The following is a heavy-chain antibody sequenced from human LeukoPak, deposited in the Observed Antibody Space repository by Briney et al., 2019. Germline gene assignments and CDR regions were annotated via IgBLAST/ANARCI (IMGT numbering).Heavy chain of an antibody. Sequence: PGGSLRLSCAASGFTFSSYAMSWVRQAPGKGLEWVSAISGSGGSTYYADSVRGRFTISRDNSKNTLYLQMNSLRAEDTAVYYCAKVSDIVVVPAAPIDYWGQGTLVIVSS. V-gene: IGHV3-23*01. CDR3: AKVSDIVVVPAAPIDY. CDR1: GFTFSSYA. J-gene: IGHJ4*02. CDR2: ISGSGGST. D-gene: IGHD2-2*01.